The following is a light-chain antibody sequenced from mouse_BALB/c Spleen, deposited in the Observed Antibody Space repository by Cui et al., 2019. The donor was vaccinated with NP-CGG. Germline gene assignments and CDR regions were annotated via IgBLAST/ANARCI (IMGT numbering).Light chain of an antibody. V-gene: IGLV1*01. J-gene: IGLJ1*01. Sequence: QAVVTQESALTTLPGETVTLTCRSSTGAVTTSNYANWVQEKPDHLFTGLIGGTNNRVPGVPARFSGSLIGDKAALTITGAQTEDEAMYFCALWYSNHWVFGGGTKLTVL. CDR1: TGAVTTSNY. CDR2: GTN. CDR3: ALWYSNHWV.